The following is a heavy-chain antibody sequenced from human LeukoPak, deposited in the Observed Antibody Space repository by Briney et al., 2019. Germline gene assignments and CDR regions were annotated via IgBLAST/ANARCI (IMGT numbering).Heavy chain of an antibody. D-gene: IGHD3-22*01. J-gene: IGHJ3*02. CDR1: GLTFSSYA. CDR3: ARNSSGFKLGDAFDI. CDR2: INGGGYST. Sequence: PGGSLRLSCAASGLTFSSYAMTCVRQAPGEWLECISAINGGGYSTSYADSVTGRFTISRDKSKNTLYLQMNSLRAEDTAVYYCARNSSGFKLGDAFDIWGQGTLVTVS. V-gene: IGHV3-23*01.